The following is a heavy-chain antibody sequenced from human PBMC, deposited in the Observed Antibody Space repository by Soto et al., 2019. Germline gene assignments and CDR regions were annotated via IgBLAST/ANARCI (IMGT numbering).Heavy chain of an antibody. Sequence: SETLSLTCTVSGGSISSGDYYWSWIRQPPGKGLEWIGYIYYSGSTYYNPSLKSRVTISVDTSKNQFSLKLSSVTAADTAVYYCARDPVVPAANDYYYYYGMDVWGQGTTVTVSS. V-gene: IGHV4-30-4*01. J-gene: IGHJ6*02. CDR1: GGSISSGDYY. CDR2: IYYSGST. D-gene: IGHD2-2*01. CDR3: ARDPVVPAANDYYYYYGMDV.